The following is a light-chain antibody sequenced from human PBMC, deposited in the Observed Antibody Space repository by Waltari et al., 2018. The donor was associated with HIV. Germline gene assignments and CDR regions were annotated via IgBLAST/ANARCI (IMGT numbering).Light chain of an antibody. V-gene: IGKV4-1*01. Sequence: DIVMTQSPDSLAVSLGERATINCKSSQTVFYTSNNKNYLAWYQQKPGQPPKLLIYWASMRDSGVPDRFSGSGSGTDFTLTISRLQTEDVAVYYCQQRTSWSPNTFGQGTKLEIK. J-gene: IGKJ2*01. CDR2: WAS. CDR1: QTVFYTSNNKNY. CDR3: QQRTSWSPNT.